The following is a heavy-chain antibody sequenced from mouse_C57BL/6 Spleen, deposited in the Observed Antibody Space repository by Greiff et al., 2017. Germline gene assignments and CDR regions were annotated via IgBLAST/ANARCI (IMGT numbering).Heavy chain of an antibody. Sequence: QVQLKQSGPELVKPGASVKFSCKASGYAFSSSWMNWVKQRPGKGLEWIGRIYPGDGDTNYNGKFKGKATLAADKASSTAYMQISSLTSEDSAGYYCASTSGAPVWFAGWGQGSLVSVSA. V-gene: IGHV1-82*01. CDR3: ASTSGAPVWFAG. D-gene: IGHD2-1*01. CDR1: GYAFSSSW. CDR2: IYPGDGDT. J-gene: IGHJ3*01.